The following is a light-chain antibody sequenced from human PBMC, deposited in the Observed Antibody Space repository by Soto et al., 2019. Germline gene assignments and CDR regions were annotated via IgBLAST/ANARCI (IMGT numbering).Light chain of an antibody. CDR3: QYYGNSPPSVT. V-gene: IGKV3-20*01. CDR1: QSVSSSY. J-gene: IGKJ3*01. CDR2: GSS. Sequence: EIVLTQSPGTLSLSPGERATLSCRASQSVSSSYLVWYQQKPGQAPRLLIYGSSTRAAGIPDRFSGSGSETDFTLTISRLESEDFAVYYCQYYGNSPPSVTFGPGTKVDI.